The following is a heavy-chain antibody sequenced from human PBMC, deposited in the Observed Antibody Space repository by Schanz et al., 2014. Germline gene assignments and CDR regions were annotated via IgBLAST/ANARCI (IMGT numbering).Heavy chain of an antibody. V-gene: IGHV3-30*03. CDR1: GFIFTSYS. D-gene: IGHD3-16*01. CDR3: TRDRGALINHNDAMDL. CDR2: VSSRGHIQ. J-gene: IGHJ3*01. Sequence: VQLVESGGGLVKSGGSLRLSCATSGFIFTSYSMHWVRQAPGQGLEWVAVVSSRGHIQHYADSVRGRFTISRDNSKNTVYLQMNSLRSEDTAVYYCTRDRGALINHNDAMDLWGQGTMVSVSS.